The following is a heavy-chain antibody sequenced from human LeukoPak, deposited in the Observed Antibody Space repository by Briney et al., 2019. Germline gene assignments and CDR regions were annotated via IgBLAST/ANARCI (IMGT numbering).Heavy chain of an antibody. CDR3: TRVLGSISR. CDR2: MNPNSGNT. D-gene: IGHD1-1*01. CDR1: GYTFSTCD. J-gene: IGHJ4*02. Sequence: ASVKVSCKASGYTFSTCDINWVRQATGQGLEWIGWMNPNSGNTGFAHKFQGRVTMTRDTSINTAYMELSSLRSEDTAVYYCTRVLGSISRWGKGTLVTVSS. V-gene: IGHV1-8*01.